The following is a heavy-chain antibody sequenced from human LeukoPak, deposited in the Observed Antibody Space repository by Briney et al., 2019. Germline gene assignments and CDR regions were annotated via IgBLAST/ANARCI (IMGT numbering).Heavy chain of an antibody. D-gene: IGHD2-21*01. J-gene: IGHJ4*02. CDR3: ARDDCGDTCYPGGY. CDR2: INAGNGDT. V-gene: IGHV1-3*01. CDR1: GYTFTNYV. Sequence: GASVKVSCKASGYTFTNYVVHWVRQAPGQRPEWMGWINAGNGDTEYSQNFQGRVTMTRDTSASTAYMELSSLTSEDTALYYCARDDCGDTCYPGGYWGQGTLVTVSS.